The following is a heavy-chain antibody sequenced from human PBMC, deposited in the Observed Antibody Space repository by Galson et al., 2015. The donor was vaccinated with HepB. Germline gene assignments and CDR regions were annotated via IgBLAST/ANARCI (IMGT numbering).Heavy chain of an antibody. CDR3: ARDEPHNITIFGVVIIPYYYYGMDV. D-gene: IGHD3-3*01. Sequence: SVKVSCKASGYTFTSYGISWVRQAPGQGLEWMGWISAYNGNTNYAQKLQGRVTMTTDTSTSTAYMELRSLRSDDTAVYYCARDEPHNITIFGVVIIPYYYYGMDVWGQGTTVTVSS. CDR1: GYTFTSYG. V-gene: IGHV1-18*04. J-gene: IGHJ6*02. CDR2: ISAYNGNT.